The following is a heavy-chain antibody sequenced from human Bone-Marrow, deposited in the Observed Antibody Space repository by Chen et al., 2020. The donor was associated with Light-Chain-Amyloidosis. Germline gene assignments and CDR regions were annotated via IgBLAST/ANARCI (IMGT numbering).Heavy chain of an antibody. D-gene: IGHD1-20*01. CDR3: ARDRRITGTPGYYYGMDV. CDR2: ISSSSSYI. J-gene: IGHJ6*02. CDR1: GFTFSSYS. V-gene: IGHV3-21*01. Sequence: EVQLVESGGGLVKPGGSLRLSCAASGFTFSSYSMNWVRQAPGKGLEWVSSISSSSSYIYYADSVKGRFTISRDNAKNSLYLQMNSLRAEDTAVYYCARDRRITGTPGYYYGMDVWGQGTTVTVSS.